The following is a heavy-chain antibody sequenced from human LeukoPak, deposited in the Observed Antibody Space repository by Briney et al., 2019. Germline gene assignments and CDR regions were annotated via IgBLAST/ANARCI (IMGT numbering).Heavy chain of an antibody. CDR1: GFTFSRYS. D-gene: IGHD1-26*01. Sequence: PGGSLRLSCAASGFTFSRYSMNWVRQAPGKGLEWISYITSSSSSMYYADSVKGRFTISRDNAKNSLYLQMNSLRAEDTAVYYCARVIGSYDDSAYWGQGTLVTVSS. CDR3: ARVIGSYDDSAY. CDR2: ITSSSSSM. V-gene: IGHV3-48*04. J-gene: IGHJ4*02.